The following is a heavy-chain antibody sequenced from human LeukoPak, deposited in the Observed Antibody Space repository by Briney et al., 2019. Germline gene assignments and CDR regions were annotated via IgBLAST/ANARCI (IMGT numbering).Heavy chain of an antibody. V-gene: IGHV3-21*01. CDR3: ARRVASANDAFDI. J-gene: IGHJ3*02. CDR2: ISSGSTYI. Sequence: PGGSLRLSCAASGFTFSSYSMNWVRQAPGKGLEWVSSISSGSTYIYYGDSLKGRFTISRDNARNSLYLQMNSLRAEDTAVYYCARRVASANDAFDIWGQGTMVTVSS. D-gene: IGHD6-13*01. CDR1: GFTFSSYS.